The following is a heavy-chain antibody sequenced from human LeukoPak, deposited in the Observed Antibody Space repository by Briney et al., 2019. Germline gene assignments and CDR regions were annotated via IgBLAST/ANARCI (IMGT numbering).Heavy chain of an antibody. CDR1: GFTFSSYA. Sequence: PGGSLRLSCAASGFTFSSYAMSWVRQAPGKGLEWVSAISGSGGSTYYEDFVKGRFTISRDNSKNTLYLPVNSLRAEDTAVYYCEKVSGDGYNARRDYWGQGPGVIVSA. V-gene: IGHV3-23*01. D-gene: IGHD5-24*01. CDR3: EKVSGDGYNARRDY. CDR2: ISGSGGST. J-gene: IGHJ4*02.